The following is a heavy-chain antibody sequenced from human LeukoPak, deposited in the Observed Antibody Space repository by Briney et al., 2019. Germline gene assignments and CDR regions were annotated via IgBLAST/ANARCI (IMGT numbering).Heavy chain of an antibody. CDR2: IDGSGANT. D-gene: IGHD1-1*01. CDR3: AKGAYNPLDY. J-gene: IGHJ4*02. V-gene: IGHV3-23*01. CDR1: GFPFSSFA. Sequence: PGGSLRLSCAASGFPFSSFAMSWVRQAPGKGPEWVSAIDGSGANTYYTASVKGRFTISRDNSKSILYLQMNSLRAEDTARYYCAKGAYNPLDYWGQGTLVTVSS.